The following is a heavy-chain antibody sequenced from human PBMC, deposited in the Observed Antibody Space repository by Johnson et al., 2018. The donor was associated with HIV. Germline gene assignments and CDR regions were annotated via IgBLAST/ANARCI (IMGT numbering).Heavy chain of an antibody. J-gene: IGHJ3*02. V-gene: IGHV3-NL1*01. CDR2: IYSGGST. D-gene: IGHD6-19*01. Sequence: QVQLVESGGGVVQPGRSLRLSCAVSGLTFSSYAMSWVRQAPGKGLEWVSVIYSGGSTYYAASVKGRFTISRDNAKKSLYLQMNSLTTEDTALYYCAKDNEGVAGTRNAFDIWGQGTKVTVSS. CDR3: AKDNEGVAGTRNAFDI. CDR1: GLTFSSYA.